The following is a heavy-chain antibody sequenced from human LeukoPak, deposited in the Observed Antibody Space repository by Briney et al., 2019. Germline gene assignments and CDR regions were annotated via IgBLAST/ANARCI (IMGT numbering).Heavy chain of an antibody. CDR1: GYTLTELS. J-gene: IGHJ4*02. CDR2: FDPEDGET. Sequence: ASGKVSGKVSGYTLTELSMHWVRQAPGKGLEWMGGFDPEDGETIYAQKFQGRVTMTEDTSTDTAYMELSSLRSEDTAVYYCAASPLYDFWSGYNLDWGQGTLVTVSS. CDR3: AASPLYDFWSGYNLD. V-gene: IGHV1-24*01. D-gene: IGHD3-3*01.